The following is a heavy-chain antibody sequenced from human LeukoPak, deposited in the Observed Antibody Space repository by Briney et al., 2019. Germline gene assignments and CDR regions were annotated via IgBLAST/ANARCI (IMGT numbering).Heavy chain of an antibody. CDR2: ISSSGSTI. J-gene: IGHJ4*02. V-gene: IGHV3-48*04. Sequence: GGSLRLSCAAPGFTFSAYSMNWVRQAPGKGLEWVSYISSSGSTIYYADSVKGRFTISRDNAKKSLYLQMNSLRAEDTAVYYCARVYSSGWSYWGQGTLVTVSS. CDR3: ARVYSSGWSY. D-gene: IGHD6-19*01. CDR1: GFTFSAYS.